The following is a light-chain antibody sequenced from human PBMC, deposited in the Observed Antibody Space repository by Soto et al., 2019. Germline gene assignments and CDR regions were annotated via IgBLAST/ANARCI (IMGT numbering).Light chain of an antibody. J-gene: IGKJ1*01. V-gene: IGKV1-39*01. Sequence: DIHMTQSPTSLSASLLYGFTITGRASQRIGSYVNWYQQKPGKAPKLLISAATNLEDGVPSRFSGSGSGTDFSLSVSSLQPEDFATYYCQQSYSIPVWTFGQGTKV. CDR1: QRIGSY. CDR2: AAT. CDR3: QQSYSIPVWT.